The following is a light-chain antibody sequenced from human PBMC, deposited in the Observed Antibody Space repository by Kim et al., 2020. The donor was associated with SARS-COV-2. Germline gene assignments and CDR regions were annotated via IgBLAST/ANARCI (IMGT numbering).Light chain of an antibody. Sequence: DIQMTQSPSTLSASVGDRVTITCRASQSISSWLAWYQQRPGKVPNLLIYDASSLESGVPSRFSGSGSGTEFTLTISSMQPDDFATYNCQHYKKYPLTFGEGTKVDIK. CDR2: DAS. CDR1: QSISSW. V-gene: IGKV1-5*01. CDR3: QHYKKYPLT. J-gene: IGKJ4*01.